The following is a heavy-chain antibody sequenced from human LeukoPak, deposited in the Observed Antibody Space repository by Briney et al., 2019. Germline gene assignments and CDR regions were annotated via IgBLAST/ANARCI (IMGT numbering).Heavy chain of an antibody. D-gene: IGHD3/OR15-3a*01. CDR2: IKQDGSEK. J-gene: IGHJ4*02. CDR1: GFTFGDTW. Sequence: GGSLRLSCAASGFTFGDTWMNWVRQVPGQGLEWVANIKQDGSEKFYVTSVKGRFTISRDNGKSSLYLQMNSLRAEDTALYYCATSYDMGWLIGYWGQGTLVTVSS. CDR3: ATSYDMGWLIGY. V-gene: IGHV3-7*03.